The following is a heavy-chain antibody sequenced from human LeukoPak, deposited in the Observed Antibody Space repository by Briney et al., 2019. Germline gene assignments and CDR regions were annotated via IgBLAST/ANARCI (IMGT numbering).Heavy chain of an antibody. CDR1: GGSFSGYY. D-gene: IGHD3-9*01. CDR3: AKSGNPYDFLTS. Sequence: SETLSLTCAVYGGSFSGYYWSWIRRPPGKGLEWIGEINHSGSTNYNPSLKSRVTISVDTSKNQFSLKLSSVTAADTAVYFCAKSGNPYDFLTSWGQGTLVTVSS. J-gene: IGHJ4*02. V-gene: IGHV4-34*01. CDR2: INHSGST.